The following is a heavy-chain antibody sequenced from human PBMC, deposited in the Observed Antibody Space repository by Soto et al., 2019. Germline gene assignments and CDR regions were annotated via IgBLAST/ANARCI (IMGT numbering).Heavy chain of an antibody. Sequence: GSLRLSCTDSGFSFNTYGMDWVRQAPGKGLEWVARILYDGSKEYYADPVKGRFTISRDNSKNTLYLQMDRLRVEDTAVYFCAKGLALMADHWGQGTPVTVSS. J-gene: IGHJ4*02. CDR1: GFSFNTYG. D-gene: IGHD2-21*01. CDR2: ILYDGSKE. V-gene: IGHV3-30*18. CDR3: AKGLALMADH.